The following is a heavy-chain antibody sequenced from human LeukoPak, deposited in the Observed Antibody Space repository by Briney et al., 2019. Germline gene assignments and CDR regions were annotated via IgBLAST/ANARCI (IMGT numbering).Heavy chain of an antibody. V-gene: IGHV3-43*01. CDR2: ISWDGGSR. D-gene: IGHD6-19*01. J-gene: IGHJ6*03. Sequence: PGGSLRLSCVASGFTFNDYSMHWVRQPPGKGLEWVSLISWDGGSRYYADSVRGRFTISRDNAKNSLYLQMNSLRAEDTAVYYCARGIAVAGSFYYYYYYYMDVWGKGTTVTVSS. CDR3: ARGIAVAGSFYYYYYYYMDV. CDR1: GFTFNDYS.